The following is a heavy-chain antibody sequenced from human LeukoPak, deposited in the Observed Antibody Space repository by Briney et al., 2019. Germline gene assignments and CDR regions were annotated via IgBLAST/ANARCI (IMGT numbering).Heavy chain of an antibody. D-gene: IGHD3-22*01. CDR3: ARDRGTMIVVVTIDY. J-gene: IGHJ4*02. CDR1: GFTFSSYA. V-gene: IGHV3-30*04. CDR2: ISYDGSNK. Sequence: PGRALRLSCAASGFTFSSYAMHWVRQAPGKGLEWVAVISYDGSNKYYADSVKGRFTISRDNSKNTLYLQMNSLRAEDTAVYYCARDRGTMIVVVTIDYWGQGTLVTVSS.